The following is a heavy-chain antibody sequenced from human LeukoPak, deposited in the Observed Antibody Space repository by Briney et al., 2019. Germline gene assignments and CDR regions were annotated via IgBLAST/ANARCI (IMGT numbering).Heavy chain of an antibody. CDR3: AKGPVRYDILTGYPPDY. CDR2: IYSGGST. J-gene: IGHJ4*02. CDR1: EFSVGSNY. D-gene: IGHD3-9*01. Sequence: PGGSLRLSCAASEFSVGSNYMTWVRQAPGKGLEWVSLIYSGGSTYYADSVKGRFTISRDNSKNTLYLQMNSLRAEDTAVYYCAKGPVRYDILTGYPPDYWGQGTLVTVSS. V-gene: IGHV3-66*01.